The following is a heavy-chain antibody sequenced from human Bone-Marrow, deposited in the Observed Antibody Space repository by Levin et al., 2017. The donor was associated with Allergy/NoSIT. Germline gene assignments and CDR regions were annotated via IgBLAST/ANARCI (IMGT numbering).Heavy chain of an antibody. CDR1: GFTVNTNY. J-gene: IGHJ4*02. CDR3: ARGPYSGNYWEAEY. Sequence: GGSLRLSCAVSGFTVNTNYMTWVRQAPGKGLEWVSAIYGGGSTYYADSVQGRFTISRDNANNTLYLQMNSLRAEDTALYFFARGPYSGNYWEAEYWGQGILVTVSS. V-gene: IGHV3-66*01. D-gene: IGHD5-12*01. CDR2: IYGGGST.